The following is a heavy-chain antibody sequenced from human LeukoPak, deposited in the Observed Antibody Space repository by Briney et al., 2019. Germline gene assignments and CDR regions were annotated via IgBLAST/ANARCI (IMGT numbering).Heavy chain of an antibody. V-gene: IGHV1-2*02. CDR1: GHTFTGYY. CDR3: ARVDTGLRYGMDV. CDR2: INPNSGAT. D-gene: IGHD3-9*01. J-gene: IGHJ6*02. Sequence: ASVKASCKASGHTFTGYYMHWVRQAPGQGLEWMGWINPNSGATNYAQKLQGRVTMTTDTSTSTAYMELRSLRSDDTAVYYCARVDTGLRYGMDVWGQGTTVTVSS.